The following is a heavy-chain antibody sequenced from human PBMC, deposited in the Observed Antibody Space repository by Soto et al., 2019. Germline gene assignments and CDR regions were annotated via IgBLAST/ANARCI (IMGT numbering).Heavy chain of an antibody. CDR1: GGSFSGYY. Sequence: PSETLSLTCAVYGGSFSGYYWSWIRQPPGKGLEWIGEINHSGSTNYNPSLKSRVTTSVDTSKNQFSLKLSSVTAADTAVYYCARGYRYYYGSGSYYNGYYFDYWGQGTLVTVSS. CDR3: ARGYRYYYGSGSYYNGYYFDY. CDR2: INHSGST. J-gene: IGHJ4*02. D-gene: IGHD3-10*01. V-gene: IGHV4-34*01.